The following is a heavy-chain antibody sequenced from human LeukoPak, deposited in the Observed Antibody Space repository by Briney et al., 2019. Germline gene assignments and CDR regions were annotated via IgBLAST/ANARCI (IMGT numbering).Heavy chain of an antibody. CDR1: GASFSGYY. CDR3: ARERYYGSGSYYRKPYGMDV. CDR2: INHSGST. V-gene: IGHV4-34*01. Sequence: PSETLSLTCAVYGASFSGYYWSWLRQPPGKGLEWLGEINHSGSTNYNPSLKSRVTISVDTSKNQFSLKLSSVTAADTAVYYCARERYYGSGSYYRKPYGMDVWGKGTTVTVSS. D-gene: IGHD3-10*01. J-gene: IGHJ6*04.